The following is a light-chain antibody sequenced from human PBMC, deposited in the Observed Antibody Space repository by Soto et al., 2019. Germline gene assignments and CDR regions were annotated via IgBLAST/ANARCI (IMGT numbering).Light chain of an antibody. CDR1: QSVGSN. V-gene: IGKV3-20*01. CDR3: QYYGGSPIT. Sequence: ERVMTQSPATLSVSPGERATLSCRASQSVGSNLAWYQQRPGQAPRLLIYGASTRATGIADRFSGSGSGTDFTLTIGRLEPEDFAVYYCQYYGGSPITFGQGTRLEIK. J-gene: IGKJ5*01. CDR2: GAS.